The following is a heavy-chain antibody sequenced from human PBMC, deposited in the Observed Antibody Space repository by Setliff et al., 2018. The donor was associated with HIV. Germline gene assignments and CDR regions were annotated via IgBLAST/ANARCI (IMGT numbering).Heavy chain of an antibody. V-gene: IGHV3-48*01. J-gene: IGHJ5*02. CDR2: ISSKRTSI. CDR1: GFTFGDFC. CDR3: ASSGSGSYINWFGP. Sequence: GGSLRLSCETSGFTFGDFCMNWVRQAPGKGLEWISYISSKRTSIYYADSVKGRFTISRDNDRNSLYPQMNGLRAEDTAVYYCASSGSGSYINWFGPWGQGTLVTVSS. D-gene: IGHD3-10*01.